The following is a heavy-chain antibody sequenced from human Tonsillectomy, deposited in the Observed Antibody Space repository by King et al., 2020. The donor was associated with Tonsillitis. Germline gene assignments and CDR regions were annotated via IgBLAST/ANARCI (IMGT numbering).Heavy chain of an antibody. CDR1: GFTFSSYA. D-gene: IGHD1-7*01. J-gene: IGHJ6*02. Sequence: VQLVESGGGVVQPGRSLRLSCAASGFTFSSYAMHWVRQAPGKGLEWVAFISYDGSNKYYADSGKGRFTISRNNSKKTLYLQMNSLRAEDTAVYYCAREGITGTTGGIYYYYGMDVWGQGTTVTVSS. CDR2: ISYDGSNK. CDR3: AREGITGTTGGIYYYYGMDV. V-gene: IGHV3-30-3*01.